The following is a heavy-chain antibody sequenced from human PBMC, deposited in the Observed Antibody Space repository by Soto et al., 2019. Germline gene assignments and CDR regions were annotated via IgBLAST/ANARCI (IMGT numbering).Heavy chain of an antibody. CDR3: VRRDYDTLTGYYTVDF. V-gene: IGHV5-10-1*01. Sequence: GESLKISCNGSGYSFTNQWISWVRQMPGKGLEWMGRIDPSDSYINYSPSFQGHVTISVDKSINTAYLQWSSLKASDTAMYYCVRRDYDTLTGYYTVDFWGQGTMVTVSS. CDR1: GYSFTNQW. J-gene: IGHJ4*02. CDR2: IDPSDSYI. D-gene: IGHD3-9*01.